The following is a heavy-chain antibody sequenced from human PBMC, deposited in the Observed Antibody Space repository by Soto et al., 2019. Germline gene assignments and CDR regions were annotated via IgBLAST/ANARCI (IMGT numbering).Heavy chain of an antibody. J-gene: IGHJ2*01. CDR2: IYYSGST. CDR3: ARGEGWLYWYFDL. CDR1: GGSISSGDYY. Sequence: QVQLQESGPGLVKPSQTLSLTCTVSGGSISSGDYYWSWIRQPPGKGLEWIGYIYYSGSTYYNPSLKSRVXXSXDXYKNQFSLKLSSVTAADTAVYYCARGEGWLYWYFDLWGRGTLVTVSS. D-gene: IGHD5-12*01. V-gene: IGHV4-30-4*01.